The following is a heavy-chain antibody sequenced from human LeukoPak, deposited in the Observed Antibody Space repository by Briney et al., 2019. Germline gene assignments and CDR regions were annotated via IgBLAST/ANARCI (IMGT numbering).Heavy chain of an antibody. CDR1: GFSFSSYG. J-gene: IGHJ4*02. D-gene: IGHD2-15*01. Sequence: PGRSLRLSCAASGFSFSSYGMHWVRQAPGKGLEWVAVIWYDGSSKYYADSVKGRFTISKDNSKNTLSLQMNSLISDDTAVYYCAKGSGGGRPYYFDFWAQGALVTVSS. CDR3: AKGSGGGRPYYFDF. V-gene: IGHV3-33*06. CDR2: IWYDGSSK.